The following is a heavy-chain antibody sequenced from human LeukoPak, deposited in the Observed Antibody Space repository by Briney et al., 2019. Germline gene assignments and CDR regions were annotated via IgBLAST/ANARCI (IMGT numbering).Heavy chain of an antibody. D-gene: IGHD1-26*01. V-gene: IGHV3-21*01. CDR1: GFTFSSYS. CDR3: ARCLGATTRIDY. Sequence: GGSLRLSCAASGFTFSSYSMNWVRQAPGKGLEWVSSISSSSSYIYYADSVKGRFTISRDNAKNSLYLQMNSLRAEDTAVYYRARCLGATTRIDYWGQGTLVTVSS. CDR2: ISSSSSYI. J-gene: IGHJ4*02.